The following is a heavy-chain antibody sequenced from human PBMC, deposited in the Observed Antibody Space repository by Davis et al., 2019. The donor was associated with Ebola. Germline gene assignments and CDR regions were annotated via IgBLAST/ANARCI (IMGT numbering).Heavy chain of an antibody. CDR2: IGTAGDT. Sequence: PGGSLRLSCAASGFTFSSYDMHWVRQATGKGLEWVSAIGTAGDTYYPGSVKGRFTISRENAKNSLYLQMNSLRAGDTAVYYCARAREGGGWYSLSSYYFDYWGQGTLVTVSS. J-gene: IGHJ4*02. V-gene: IGHV3-13*01. D-gene: IGHD6-19*01. CDR1: GFTFSSYD. CDR3: ARAREGGGWYSLSSYYFDY.